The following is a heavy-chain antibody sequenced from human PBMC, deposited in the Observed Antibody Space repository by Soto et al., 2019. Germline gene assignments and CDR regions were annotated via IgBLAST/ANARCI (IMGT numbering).Heavy chain of an antibody. CDR3: AKGLYYYYYGMDV. J-gene: IGHJ6*02. Sequence: GASVKVSCKASGYTFTSYGISWVRQAPGQGLEWMGWINPNSGGTNYAQKFQGWVTMTRDTSISTAYMELSRLRSDDTAVYYCAKGLYYYYYGMDVWGQGTTVTVSS. CDR2: INPNSGGT. CDR1: GYTFTSYG. V-gene: IGHV1-2*04.